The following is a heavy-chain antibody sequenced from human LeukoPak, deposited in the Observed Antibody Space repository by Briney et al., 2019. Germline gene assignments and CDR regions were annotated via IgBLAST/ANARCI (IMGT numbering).Heavy chain of an antibody. V-gene: IGHV3-21*01. CDR1: GFTFSSYS. Sequence: GGSLRLSCAASGFTFSSYSMNWVRQAPGKGLEWVLSISSSSSYIYYADSVKGRFTISRDNAKNSLYLQMNSLRAEDTAVYYCALLYSSRLSWFDPWGQGTLVTVSS. J-gene: IGHJ5*02. CDR3: ALLYSSRLSWFDP. D-gene: IGHD6-13*01. CDR2: ISSSSSYI.